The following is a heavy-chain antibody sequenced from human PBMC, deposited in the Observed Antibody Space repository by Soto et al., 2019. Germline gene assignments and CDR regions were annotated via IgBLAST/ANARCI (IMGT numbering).Heavy chain of an antibody. CDR3: ASRGREEDCSIATCYVRY. CDR1: GASISSNSYY. Sequence: QLQLQESGPGLVKPSETLSLTCSVSGASISSNSYYWVWIRQPPGKGLEWIGSIHYSGRTYYNPSLKSRVTISLDTSKNQFSLKLSSVTAADTSVYYCASRGREEDCSIATCYVRYWGQGTLVTVSS. V-gene: IGHV4-39*01. D-gene: IGHD2-2*01. J-gene: IGHJ4*02. CDR2: IHYSGRT.